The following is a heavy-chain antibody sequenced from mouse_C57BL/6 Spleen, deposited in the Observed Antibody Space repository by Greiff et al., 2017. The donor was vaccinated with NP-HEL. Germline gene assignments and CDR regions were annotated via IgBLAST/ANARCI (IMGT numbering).Heavy chain of an antibody. D-gene: IGHD1-1*01. V-gene: IGHV1-82*01. CDR1: GYAFSSSW. J-gene: IGHJ1*03. Sequence: QVQLQQSGPELVKPGASVKISCKASGYAFSSSWMNWVKQRPGTGLAWIGRIYPGDGATNYNGKFKGKATLTADKSSSTAYMQLSSLTSEDSAVYFCAREYYCGSSFWYFDGWGTGTTVTVSS. CDR2: IYPGDGAT. CDR3: AREYYCGSSFWYFDG.